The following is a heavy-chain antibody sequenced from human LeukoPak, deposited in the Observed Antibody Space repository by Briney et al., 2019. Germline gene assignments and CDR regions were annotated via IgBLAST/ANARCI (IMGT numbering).Heavy chain of an antibody. D-gene: IGHD4-23*01. Sequence: SETLSLTCIVSGSSITSDYWSWIRQPPGKGLEWIGYIENSGRTEYNPSLMSRITISVDTSKIQFSLMLSPVTAADTAVYYCARGRYGGYFDCWGQGTLVTVSS. CDR3: ARGRYGGYFDC. CDR1: GSSITSDY. CDR2: IENSGRT. V-gene: IGHV4-59*01. J-gene: IGHJ4*02.